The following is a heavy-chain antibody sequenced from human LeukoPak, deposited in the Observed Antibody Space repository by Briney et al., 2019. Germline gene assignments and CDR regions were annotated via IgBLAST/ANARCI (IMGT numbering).Heavy chain of an antibody. Sequence: SETLSLTCTVSGGSISSSSYYWGWIRQPPGKGLEGIGSIYYSGSTYYTPSLKSRVTISVDTSKHPFSLKLSSVTAADTAVYYCASGRDFWSGYYRDFDYWGQGTLVTVSS. CDR2: IYYSGST. CDR1: GGSISSSSYY. D-gene: IGHD3-3*01. V-gene: IGHV4-39*01. J-gene: IGHJ4*02. CDR3: ASGRDFWSGYYRDFDY.